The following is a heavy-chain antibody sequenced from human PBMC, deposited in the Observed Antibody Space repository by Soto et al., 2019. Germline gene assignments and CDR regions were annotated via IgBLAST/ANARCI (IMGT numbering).Heavy chain of an antibody. Sequence: GESLKISCQGSGYRFTSYWIDWVRQKPGKGLEWMGIIHPDDSDIRYSPSFQGQVTISADKSIGTAYLQWGSLKASDTAMYYCARLQHSGRIVVPAGGFDPWGPGTLVTVSS. CDR1: GYRFTSYW. D-gene: IGHD2-2*01. J-gene: IGHJ5*02. V-gene: IGHV5-51*01. CDR2: IHPDDSDI. CDR3: ARLQHSGRIVVPAGGFDP.